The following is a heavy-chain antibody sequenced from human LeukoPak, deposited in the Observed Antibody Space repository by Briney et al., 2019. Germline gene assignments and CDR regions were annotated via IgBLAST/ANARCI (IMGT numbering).Heavy chain of an antibody. CDR3: ARRTGKRELDY. CDR1: GGSISSYY. J-gene: IGHJ4*02. Sequence: SETLSLTCTVSGGSISSYYWSWIRQPPGKGLEWIGYIYYSGSTNYNPSLKSRVTISVDTSKNQFSLKLSSVTAADTAVYYCARRTGKRELDYWDQGTLVTVSS. V-gene: IGHV4-59*01. D-gene: IGHD1-1*01. CDR2: IYYSGST.